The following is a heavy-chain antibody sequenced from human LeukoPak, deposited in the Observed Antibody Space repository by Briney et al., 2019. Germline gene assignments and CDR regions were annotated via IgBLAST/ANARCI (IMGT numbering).Heavy chain of an antibody. CDR3: ARDIGGMATDYYFDY. V-gene: IGHV3-23*01. CDR2: ISGSGGST. D-gene: IGHD5-24*01. CDR1: GFTFSSYA. J-gene: IGHJ4*02. Sequence: PGGSLRLSCAASGFTFSSYAMSWVRQAPGKGLEWVSAISGSGGSTYYADSVKGRFTISRDNAENSLYLQMNSLRAEDTAVYYCARDIGGMATDYYFDYWGQGTLVTVSS.